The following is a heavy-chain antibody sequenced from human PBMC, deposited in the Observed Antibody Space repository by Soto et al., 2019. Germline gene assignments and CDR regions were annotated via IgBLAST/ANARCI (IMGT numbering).Heavy chain of an antibody. Sequence: SETLSLTCTVSGGSISSGDYYWSWIRQPPGKGLEWIGYIYYSGSTYYNPSLKSRVTISVDTSKNQFSLKLSSVTAADTAVYYCARDKRYYYDTSGYYSTFFDYWGQGTLVTVSS. V-gene: IGHV4-30-4*01. CDR1: GGSISSGDYY. D-gene: IGHD3-22*01. J-gene: IGHJ4*02. CDR3: ARDKRYYYDTSGYYSTFFDY. CDR2: IYYSGST.